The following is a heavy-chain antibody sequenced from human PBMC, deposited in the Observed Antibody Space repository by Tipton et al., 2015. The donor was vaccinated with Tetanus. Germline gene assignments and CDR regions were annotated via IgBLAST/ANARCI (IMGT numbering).Heavy chain of an antibody. Sequence: TLSPTCTVSGGSFSSSNDYWAWIRQPPGKGLEWVGSIYYGGSTYFNPSLRSRGTISIDTSRNQFSLRLSSVTAADTALYFCARRSHIGAPVWGQGTLVTVAS. J-gene: IGHJ3*01. CDR2: IYYGGST. D-gene: IGHD2-21*01. CDR1: GGSFSSSNDY. V-gene: IGHV4-39*01. CDR3: ARRSHIGAPV.